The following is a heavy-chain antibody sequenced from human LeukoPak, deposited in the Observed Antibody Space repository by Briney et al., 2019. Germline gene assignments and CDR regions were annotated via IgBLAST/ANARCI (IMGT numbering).Heavy chain of an antibody. CDR1: GFTFSSYG. J-gene: IGHJ4*02. Sequence: PGGSLRLSCAASGFTFSSYGMHWVRQAPGKGLEWVTFIQSDGSHKYYADSVKGRFTISRDNSKNTLNLQMNSLRAEDTAVYYCANGKYYFDNSGYPLWGQGTLVTVSS. CDR2: IQSDGSHK. CDR3: ANGKYYFDNSGYPL. D-gene: IGHD3-22*01. V-gene: IGHV3-30*02.